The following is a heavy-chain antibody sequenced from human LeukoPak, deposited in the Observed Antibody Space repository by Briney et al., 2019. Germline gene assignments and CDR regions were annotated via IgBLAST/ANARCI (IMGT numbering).Heavy chain of an antibody. V-gene: IGHV3-23*01. CDR1: GFTFSSYA. CDR3: AKPRDYPYYYYYMDV. Sequence: PGGSLRLSCAASGFTFSSYAMSWVRQAPGKGLEWVSAISGSGASTYYADSVKGRFTISRDNSKNTLYLQMNSLRAEDTAVYYCAKPRDYPYYYYYMDVWGKGTTVTVSS. D-gene: IGHD4/OR15-4a*01. CDR2: ISGSGAST. J-gene: IGHJ6*03.